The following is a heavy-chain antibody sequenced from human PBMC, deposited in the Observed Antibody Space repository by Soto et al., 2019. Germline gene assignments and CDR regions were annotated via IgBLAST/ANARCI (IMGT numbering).Heavy chain of an antibody. D-gene: IGHD3-22*01. J-gene: IGHJ4*02. CDR1: GYTFTSYD. CDR2: MNPNSGNT. CDR3: ARGHDSSGYQRIGY. V-gene: IGHV1-8*01. Sequence: QVQLVQSGAEVKKPGASVKVSCKASGYTFTSYDINWVRQATGQGLEWMGWMNPNSGNTGYAQKFQGRVTMTRNTSISTAYMELSSLRSEATAVYYCARGHDSSGYQRIGYWGQGTLVTVSS.